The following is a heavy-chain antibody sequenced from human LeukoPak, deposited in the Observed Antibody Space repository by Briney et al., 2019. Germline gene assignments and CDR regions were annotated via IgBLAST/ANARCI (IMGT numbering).Heavy chain of an antibody. D-gene: IGHD4/OR15-4a*01. CDR3: ARVGARAFDI. CDR1: GGSISRSDYY. Sequence: NTSETLSLTCSVSGGSISRSDYYWSWIRQPPGKGLEWIGYIYYTGITYYNPSLKSRVTISVDTSKNQFSLNLSSVTAADTAVYYCARVGARAFDIWGQGTMVTVSS. CDR2: IYYTGIT. J-gene: IGHJ3*02. V-gene: IGHV4-30-4*01.